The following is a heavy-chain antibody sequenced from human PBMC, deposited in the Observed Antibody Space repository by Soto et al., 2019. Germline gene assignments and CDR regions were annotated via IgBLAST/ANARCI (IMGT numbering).Heavy chain of an antibody. V-gene: IGHV3-7*01. CDR1: GFTFRSYW. CDR3: ASNYYDSSGAIDY. CDR2: IKQDGSEK. J-gene: IGHJ4*02. Sequence: GGSLRLSCAASGFTFRSYWMTWVRQAPGKGLEWLANIKQDGSEKYYVDSVKGRFTISRDSSRNSLYLQMNSLRAEDTAVYYCASNYYDSSGAIDYWGQGTLVTVSS. D-gene: IGHD3-22*01.